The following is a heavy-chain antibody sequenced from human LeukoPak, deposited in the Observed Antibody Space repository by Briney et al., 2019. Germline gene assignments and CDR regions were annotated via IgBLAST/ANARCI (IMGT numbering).Heavy chain of an antibody. D-gene: IGHD6-19*01. CDR1: GDSFTNYG. V-gene: IGHV1-18*01. Sequence: ASVKVSCTASGDSFTNYGITWVRQAPGQGLEWMGWISPYNGNTNYAQKFQGRVTITTDTSTSTAYMELRSLRSDDTAVYYCATDRRQWLKSEFDYWGQGTLVTVSS. CDR2: ISPYNGNT. CDR3: ATDRRQWLKSEFDY. J-gene: IGHJ4*02.